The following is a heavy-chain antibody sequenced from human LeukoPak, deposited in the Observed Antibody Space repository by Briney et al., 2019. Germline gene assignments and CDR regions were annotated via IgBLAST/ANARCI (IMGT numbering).Heavy chain of an antibody. CDR2: INHSGST. Sequence: SETLSLTCAVYGGSFSGYYWSWIRQPPGKGLEWIGEINHSGSTNYNPSLKSRVTISVDTSKNQFSLKLSSVTAADTAVYYCARLRWNGAFDYWGQGTLVTVSS. CDR3: ARLRWNGAFDY. V-gene: IGHV4-34*01. CDR1: GGSFSGYY. D-gene: IGHD1-1*01. J-gene: IGHJ4*02.